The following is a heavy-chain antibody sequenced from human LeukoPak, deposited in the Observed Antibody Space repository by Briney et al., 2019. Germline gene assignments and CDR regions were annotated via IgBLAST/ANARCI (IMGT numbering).Heavy chain of an antibody. Sequence: ASETLSLTCTVSGGSISSSSYYWGWIHQPPGKGLEWIGSMYYSGSTYSNPSLKSRVTIFVDMSKNQFSLKVSSVTAADTAVYYCARHVYKYYDPFDYWGQGTLVTVSS. D-gene: IGHD3-22*01. J-gene: IGHJ4*02. V-gene: IGHV4-39*01. CDR3: ARHVYKYYDPFDY. CDR2: MYYSGST. CDR1: GGSISSSSYY.